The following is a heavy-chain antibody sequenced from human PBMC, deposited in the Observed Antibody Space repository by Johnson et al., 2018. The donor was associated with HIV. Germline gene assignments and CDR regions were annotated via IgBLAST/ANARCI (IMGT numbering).Heavy chain of an antibody. J-gene: IGHJ3*02. CDR2: IYTGGNT. CDR3: ARGGAYSSGWYDDAFDI. CDR1: GFTVTSHY. Sequence: VQLVESGGGLVQPGGSLRLSCAASGFTVTSHYMSWVRQAPGMGLEWVSVIYTGGNTYYANSVKDRFTISRDISKNTLYLEMNIMRAEDTAVYYCARGGAYSSGWYDDAFDIWGQGTMVTVSS. V-gene: IGHV3-66*01. D-gene: IGHD6-19*01.